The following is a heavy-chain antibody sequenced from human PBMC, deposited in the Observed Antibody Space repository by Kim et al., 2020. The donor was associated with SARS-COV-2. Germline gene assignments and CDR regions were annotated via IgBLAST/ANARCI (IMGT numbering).Heavy chain of an antibody. V-gene: IGHV3-7*01. CDR2: IKQDGSEK. D-gene: IGHD1-26*01. CDR3: ARDRLGATGAYYYGMDV. J-gene: IGHJ6*02. Sequence: GGSLRLSCAASGFTFSSYWMSWVRQAPGKGLEWVANIKQDGSEKYYVDSVKGRFTISRDNAKNSLYLQMNSLRAEDTAVYYCARDRLGATGAYYYGMDVWGQGTTVTVSS. CDR1: GFTFSSYW.